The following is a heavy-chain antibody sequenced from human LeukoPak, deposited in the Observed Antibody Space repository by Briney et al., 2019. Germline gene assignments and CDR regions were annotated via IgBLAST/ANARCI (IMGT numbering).Heavy chain of an antibody. J-gene: IGHJ4*02. CDR2: IYHSGST. Sequence: SETLSLTCTVSGYSISSGYYWGWIRQPPGKGLEWIGSIYHSGSTYYNPSLKSRVTISVDTSKNQFSLKLSSVTAADTAVYYCARLDTAMVNFDYWGQGTLVTVSS. V-gene: IGHV4-38-2*02. D-gene: IGHD5-18*01. CDR3: ARLDTAMVNFDY. CDR1: GYSISSGYY.